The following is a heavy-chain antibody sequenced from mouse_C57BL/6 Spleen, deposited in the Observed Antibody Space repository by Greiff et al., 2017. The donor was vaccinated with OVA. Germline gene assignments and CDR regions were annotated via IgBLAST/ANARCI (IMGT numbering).Heavy chain of an antibody. CDR2: ISYDGSN. CDR3: ARRLTGSPFDY. CDR1: GYSITSGYY. Sequence: EVKVEESGPGLVKPSQSLSLTCSVTGYSITSGYYWNWIRQFPGNKLEWMGYISYDGSNNYNPSLKNRISITRDTSKNQFFLKLNSVTTEDTATYYCARRLTGSPFDYWGQGTTLTVSS. V-gene: IGHV3-6*01. J-gene: IGHJ2*01. D-gene: IGHD4-1*01.